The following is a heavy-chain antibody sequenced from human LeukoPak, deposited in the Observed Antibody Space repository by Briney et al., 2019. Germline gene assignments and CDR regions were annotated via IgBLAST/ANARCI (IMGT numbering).Heavy chain of an antibody. CDR2: IYHSGST. CDR3: ARIVPAAMGGDY. V-gene: IGHV4-38-2*01. J-gene: IGHJ4*02. CDR1: GYSMSSGYY. D-gene: IGHD2-2*01. Sequence: PSETLSLTCAVSGYSMSSGYYWGWIRQPPGKGLEWIGSIYHSGSTYYNPSLKSRVTISVDTSKNQFSLKLSSVTAADTAVYYCARIVPAAMGGDYWGQGTLVTVSS.